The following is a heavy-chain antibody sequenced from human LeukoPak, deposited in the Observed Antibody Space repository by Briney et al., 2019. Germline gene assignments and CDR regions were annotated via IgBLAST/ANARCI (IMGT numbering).Heavy chain of an antibody. CDR3: AKDRDYSSSGASVDY. D-gene: IGHD6-6*01. J-gene: IGHJ4*02. CDR2: ISWNSGSI. CDR1: GFIFDDYA. V-gene: IGHV3-9*01. Sequence: GGPLRLSCAASGFIFDDYAMHWIRQAPGKGLEWVSGISWNSGSIGYADSVKGRFTISRDNAKNSLYLQMNSLRAEDTALYYCAKDRDYSSSGASVDYWGQGTLVTVSS.